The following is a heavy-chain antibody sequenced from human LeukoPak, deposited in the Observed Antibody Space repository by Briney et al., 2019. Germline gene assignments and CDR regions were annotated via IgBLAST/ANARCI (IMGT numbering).Heavy chain of an antibody. CDR1: GGSISSYY. Sequence: SETLSLTCTVSGGSISSYYWSWIRQPPGKGLEWIGYIYYSGSTNYNPSLKSRVTISVDTSKNQFSLKLSSVTAADTAVYYCARVSYYDSSGGGNYYGMDVWGQGTTVTVSS. CDR3: ARVSYYDSSGGGNYYGMDV. J-gene: IGHJ6*02. CDR2: IYYSGST. V-gene: IGHV4-59*01. D-gene: IGHD3-22*01.